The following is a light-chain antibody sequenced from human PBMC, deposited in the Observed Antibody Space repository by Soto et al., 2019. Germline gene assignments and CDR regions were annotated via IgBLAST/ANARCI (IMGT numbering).Light chain of an antibody. V-gene: IGKV1-27*01. CDR1: QAISNH. CDR2: AAS. J-gene: IGKJ3*01. CDR3: QKYNSAPFP. Sequence: DIQMTQSPSSLSASVGDRVTITCRASQAISNHLGWYRQKPGKDPELLIYAASLLESGVPSRFSGSGSGTDFTLTISSLQPADVANYYCQKYNSAPFPFGPGTKVHIK.